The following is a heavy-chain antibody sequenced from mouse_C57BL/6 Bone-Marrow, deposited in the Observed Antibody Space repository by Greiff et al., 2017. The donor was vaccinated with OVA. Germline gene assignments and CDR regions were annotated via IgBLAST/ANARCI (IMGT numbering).Heavy chain of an antibody. Sequence: EVQLQQSGTVLARPGASVKLSCKTSGFTFTSYWMHWVKQRPGQGLEWIGAIYPGNSDTSYTQKFKGKAKLTAVTSASTAYLQLSSLTTEDSAVYYYSVYYGNYGYWGQGTTLTVSS. V-gene: IGHV1-5*01. D-gene: IGHD2-1*01. CDR1: GFTFTSYW. J-gene: IGHJ2*01. CDR3: SVYYGNYGY. CDR2: IYPGNSDT.